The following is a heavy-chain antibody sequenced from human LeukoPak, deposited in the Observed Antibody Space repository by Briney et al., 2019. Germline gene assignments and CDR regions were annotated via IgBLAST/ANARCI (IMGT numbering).Heavy chain of an antibody. Sequence: GGSLRLSCAASGFTFSSYGMHWVRQAPGKGLEWVAVISYDGSNKYHADSVKGRFTISRDNSKNTLYLQMNSLRAEDTAVYYCAKKVGILMVRGAIDYWGQGTLVTVSS. CDR3: AKKVGILMVRGAIDY. J-gene: IGHJ4*02. V-gene: IGHV3-30*18. D-gene: IGHD3-10*01. CDR1: GFTFSSYG. CDR2: ISYDGSNK.